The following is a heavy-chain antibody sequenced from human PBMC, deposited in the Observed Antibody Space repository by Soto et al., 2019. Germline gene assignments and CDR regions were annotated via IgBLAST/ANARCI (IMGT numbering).Heavy chain of an antibody. CDR1: GFTFRSYA. V-gene: IGHV3-23*01. CDR2: IGDLIGGK. D-gene: IGHD3-10*01. Sequence: GGSLRLSCTASGFTFRSYAMSWVRQAPGKGLEWVSIIGDLIGGKHYAASVQGRFTISRDNSKNTLFLQMNSLRDDDTALYYCAKDRWGPVRGGALAFDVWGQGTMVTVSS. CDR3: AKDRWGPVRGGALAFDV. J-gene: IGHJ3*01.